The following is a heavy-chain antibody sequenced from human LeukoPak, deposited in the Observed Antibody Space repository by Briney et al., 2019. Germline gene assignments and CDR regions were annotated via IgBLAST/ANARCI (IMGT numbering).Heavy chain of an antibody. CDR2: IYYSGST. D-gene: IGHD1-26*01. J-gene: IGHJ4*02. CDR3: ARRGATGNFDY. V-gene: IGHV4-39*01. CDR1: GRSISSSSYY. Sequence: SETLSLTCTVSGRSISSSSYYWGWIRQPPGKGLEWIGSIYYSGSTYYNPSLKSRVTISVDTSKNQFSLKLSSVTAADTAVYYCARRGATGNFDYWGQGTLVTVSS.